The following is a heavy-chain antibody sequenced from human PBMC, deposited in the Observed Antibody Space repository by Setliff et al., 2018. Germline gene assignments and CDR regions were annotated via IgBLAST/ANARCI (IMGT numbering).Heavy chain of an antibody. CDR3: ARAGVAAAGRKGVFEY. J-gene: IGHJ4*02. V-gene: IGHV1-46*01. CDR1: GYAFTSYY. CDR2: INPGGGSA. Sequence: ASVKVSCKASGYAFTSYYMYWVRQAPGQGLEWMGTINPGGGSASIVEQFQGRLTMTRDTSTSTIYMEFSSLRSDDTAVYYCARAGVAAAGRKGVFEYWGQGTLVTVSS. D-gene: IGHD6-13*01.